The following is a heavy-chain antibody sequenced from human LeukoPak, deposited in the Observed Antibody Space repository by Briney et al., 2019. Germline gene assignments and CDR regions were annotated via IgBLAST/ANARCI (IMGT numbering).Heavy chain of an antibody. Sequence: GASVKVSCKASGYTFTTYGITWVRQAPGQGLEWMGWISAYNGDTNYAQKLQGRVTMTTDISTSTAYMELRSLRSDDTAIYYCARGGSGSSTWFDPWGQGTLVTVSS. J-gene: IGHJ5*02. CDR3: ARGGSGSSTWFDP. CDR2: ISAYNGDT. D-gene: IGHD6-6*01. V-gene: IGHV1-18*01. CDR1: GYTFTTYG.